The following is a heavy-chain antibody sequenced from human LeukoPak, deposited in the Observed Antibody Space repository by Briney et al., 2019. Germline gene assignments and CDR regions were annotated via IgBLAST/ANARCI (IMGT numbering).Heavy chain of an antibody. V-gene: IGHV3-23*01. CDR2: INGSGGRT. CDR3: ARRDIVVVPAAIFGAFDI. D-gene: IGHD2-2*02. J-gene: IGHJ3*02. CDR1: GFTFSSYA. Sequence: GGSLRLSCAASGFTFSSYAMTWVRQAPGKGLEWVSDINGSGGRTNYADSVKGRFTISRDNAKNSLYLQMNSLRAEDTALYYCARRDIVVVPAAIFGAFDIWGQGTMVTVSS.